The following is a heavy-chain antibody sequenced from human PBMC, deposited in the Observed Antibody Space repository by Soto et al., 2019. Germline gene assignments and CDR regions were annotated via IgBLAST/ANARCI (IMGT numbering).Heavy chain of an antibody. J-gene: IGHJ4*02. D-gene: IGHD2-8*01. CDR2: LIPIFGTA. V-gene: IGHV1-69*13. CDR1: GGTFSSYA. Sequence: ASLKVSCKSSGGTFSSYAISWVRHAPGQGLEWMGGLIPIFGTANYAQKFQGRVTITADESTSTAYMELSSLRSEDTAVYYCARDLGLGYCNNGIRPGSFDYRGQGPLVAVSS. CDR3: ARDLGLGYCNNGIRPGSFDY.